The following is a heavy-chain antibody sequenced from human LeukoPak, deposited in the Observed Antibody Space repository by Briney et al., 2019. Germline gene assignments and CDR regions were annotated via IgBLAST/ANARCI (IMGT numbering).Heavy chain of an antibody. CDR1: GFTFSSYN. V-gene: IGHV3-21*01. D-gene: IGHD4-23*01. CDR2: ITSGSSYI. J-gene: IGHJ4*02. CDR3: ARTRSGERLRWWGKYYFDY. Sequence: GGSLRLSCAASGFTFSSYNMNWVRQAPGQGLEWVSSITSGSSYIYYADSVKGRFTISRDNAESSLYLQMNSLRAEDTAVYYCARTRSGERLRWWGKYYFDYWGQGTLVTVSS.